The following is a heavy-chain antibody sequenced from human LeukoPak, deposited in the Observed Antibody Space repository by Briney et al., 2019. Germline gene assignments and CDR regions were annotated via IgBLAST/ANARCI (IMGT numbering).Heavy chain of an antibody. CDR2: IYTSGST. D-gene: IGHD3-9*01. CDR1: GGSFSGYY. CDR3: ARDLRGYYYYMDV. Sequence: PSETLSLTCAVYGGSFSGYYWSWIRQPPGKGLEWIGRIYTSGSTNYNPSLKSRVTMSVDTSKNQFSLKLSSVTAADTAVYYCARDLRGYYYYMDVWGKGTTVTVSS. J-gene: IGHJ6*03. V-gene: IGHV4-4*07.